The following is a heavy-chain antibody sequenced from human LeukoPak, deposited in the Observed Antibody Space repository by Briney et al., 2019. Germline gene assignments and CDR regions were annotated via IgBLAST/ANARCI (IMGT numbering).Heavy chain of an antibody. D-gene: IGHD2-21*01. J-gene: IGHJ6*02. CDR2: IHHTGTT. CDR1: GGSFTDYY. CDR3: ARVDCSGGNCYYLAGGMDV. Sequence: SETLSLTCAVYGGSFTDYYWSWIRQPPGKGLERIGDIHHTGTTNYNPSLRSRVTISIVTSKTQLSLQLTSVTAADTAVYYCARVDCSGGNCYYLAGGMDVWGQGTAVTVSS. V-gene: IGHV4-34*01.